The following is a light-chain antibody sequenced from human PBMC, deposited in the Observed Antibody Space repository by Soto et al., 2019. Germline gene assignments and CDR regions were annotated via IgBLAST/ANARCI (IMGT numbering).Light chain of an antibody. V-gene: IGKV1-8*01. CDR2: AAS. CDR3: QQYYSYLYT. J-gene: IGKJ2*01. CDR1: QGISSY. Sequence: AIRMTQSPSSFSASTGDRVTITCRASQGISSYLAWYQQKPGKAPKLLIYAASTLQSGVPSRFSGSGSGTDFTLPISCLQSEDFATYYCQQYYSYLYTFGQGTKLEIK.